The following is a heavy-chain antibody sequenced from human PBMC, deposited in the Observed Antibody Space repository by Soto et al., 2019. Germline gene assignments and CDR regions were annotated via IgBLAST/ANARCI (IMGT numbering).Heavy chain of an antibody. J-gene: IGHJ3*02. CDR3: AHLFIAVAGTGPHAAFDI. CDR2: ISGSGGST. Sequence: PGGSLRLSCASSGFTCSSYAMSWVRQAPGKGLEWVSAISGSGGSTYYADSVKGRFTISRDNSKNTLYLQMNSLRAEDTAVYYCAHLFIAVAGTGPHAAFDIWGQGTMVTVSS. V-gene: IGHV3-23*01. D-gene: IGHD6-19*01. CDR1: GFTCSSYA.